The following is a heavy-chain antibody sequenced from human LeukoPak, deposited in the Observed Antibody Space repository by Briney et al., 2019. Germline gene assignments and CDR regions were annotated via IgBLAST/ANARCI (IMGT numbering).Heavy chain of an antibody. V-gene: IGHV4-39*07. CDR1: GGSISSSSYY. CDR2: IYYSGST. Sequence: SETLSLTCTVSGGSISSSSYYWGWIRQPPGKGLEWIGSIYYSGSTYYNPSLKSRVTISVDTSKNQFSLKLSSVTAADTAVYYCARDFAALSGYYYYYMDVWGKGTMVTVSS. D-gene: IGHD3-10*01. CDR3: ARDFAALSGYYYYYMDV. J-gene: IGHJ6*03.